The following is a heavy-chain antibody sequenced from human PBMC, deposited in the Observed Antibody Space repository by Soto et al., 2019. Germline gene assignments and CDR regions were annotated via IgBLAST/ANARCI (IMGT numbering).Heavy chain of an antibody. CDR2: ISYDGSNK. J-gene: IGHJ4*02. D-gene: IGHD2-15*01. Sequence: QVQLVESGGGVVQPGRSLRLSCAASGFTFSSYGIHWVRQDPGKGLEWVAVISYDGSNKYYADSLKGRFTISRDNSKNTLYLQMNSLRAEDTAVYYCAKGASAVVAASDFDYCGQGTLVTVSS. V-gene: IGHV3-30*18. CDR3: AKGASAVVAASDFDY. CDR1: GFTFSSYG.